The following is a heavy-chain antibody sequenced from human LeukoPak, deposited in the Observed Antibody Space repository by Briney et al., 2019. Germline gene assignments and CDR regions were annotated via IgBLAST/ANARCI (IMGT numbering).Heavy chain of an antibody. CDR3: ARHYYDSSGYPDAFDI. Sequence: SETLFLTCTVSGGSISSYYWSWIRQPPGKGLEWIGYIYYSGSTNYNPSLKSRITISVDTSKNQFSLKLSSVTAADTAVYYCARHYYDSSGYPDAFDIWGQGTMVTVSS. CDR2: IYYSGST. D-gene: IGHD3-22*01. J-gene: IGHJ3*02. V-gene: IGHV4-59*08. CDR1: GGSISSYY.